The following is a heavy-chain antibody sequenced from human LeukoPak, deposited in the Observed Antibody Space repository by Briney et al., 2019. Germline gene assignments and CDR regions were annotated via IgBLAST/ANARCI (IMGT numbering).Heavy chain of an antibody. CDR1: GFTFSSYS. V-gene: IGHV3-21*04. CDR3: ARDGYSYGSRYYYYYMDV. D-gene: IGHD5-18*01. J-gene: IGHJ6*03. Sequence: GGSLRLSCAASGFTFSSYSMNWVRQAPGKGREGVSSISRSSSYIYYADSVNGRFTISRDNAKNSLYLQMNSLRAEDTALYYCARDGYSYGSRYYYYYMDVWGKGTTVTVSS. CDR2: ISRSSSYI.